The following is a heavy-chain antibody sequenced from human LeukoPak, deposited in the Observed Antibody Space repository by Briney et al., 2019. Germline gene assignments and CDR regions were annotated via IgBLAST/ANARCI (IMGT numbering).Heavy chain of an antibody. CDR1: GFTFSSYS. D-gene: IGHD1-26*01. CDR2: ISSSSSYI. CDR3: ARGSWIRGSYLNWFDP. J-gene: IGHJ5*02. V-gene: IGHV3-21*01. Sequence: GGSLRLSCAASGFTFSSYSMNWVRQAPGKGLEWVSSISSSSSYIYYADSVKGRFTISRDNAKNSLYLQMNSLRAEDTAVYYYARGSWIRGSYLNWFDPWGQGTLVTVSS.